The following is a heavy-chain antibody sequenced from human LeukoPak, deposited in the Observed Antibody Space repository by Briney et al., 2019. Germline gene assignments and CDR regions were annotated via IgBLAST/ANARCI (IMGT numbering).Heavy chain of an antibody. CDR3: AKRPSDYGDYVSYFDY. CDR2: ISVDGRSK. Sequence: SCKASGYTFTGYYMHWVRQAPGKGLEWVGVISVDGRSKDYADSVKGRFTISRDNSKDTLYLQMNSLRDEDTAVYYCAKRPSDYGDYVSYFDYWGQGTLVTVSS. V-gene: IGHV3-30*18. D-gene: IGHD4-17*01. J-gene: IGHJ4*02. CDR1: GYTFTGYY.